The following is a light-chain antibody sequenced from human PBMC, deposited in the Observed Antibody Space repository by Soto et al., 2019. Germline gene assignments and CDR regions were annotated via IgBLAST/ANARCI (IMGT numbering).Light chain of an antibody. V-gene: IGKV3-11*01. CDR1: QSVSSY. CDR2: DAS. J-gene: IGKJ5*01. Sequence: EIVLTQSPATLSLSPGDRATLSCRASQSVSSYLAWYQQKPGQAPRLLIYDASNRATGIPARFTGSGSGTDFTLTISNLEPEDFAVYYCQQRSNWPPLTFGQGTRLEIK. CDR3: QQRSNWPPLT.